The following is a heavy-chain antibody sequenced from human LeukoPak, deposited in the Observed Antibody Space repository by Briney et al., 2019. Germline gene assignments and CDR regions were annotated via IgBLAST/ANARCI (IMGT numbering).Heavy chain of an antibody. J-gene: IGHJ4*02. CDR1: GDSISNYF. Sequence: SETLSLTCTVSGDSISNYFGSWIRQPPGKGLEWIGYISYSGSTYYNPSLKSRVTISVDRSKNQFSLKLSSVTAADTAVYYCAREMGYPYYFDYWGQGTLVTVSS. D-gene: IGHD5-18*01. CDR2: ISYSGST. V-gene: IGHV4-59*12. CDR3: AREMGYPYYFDY.